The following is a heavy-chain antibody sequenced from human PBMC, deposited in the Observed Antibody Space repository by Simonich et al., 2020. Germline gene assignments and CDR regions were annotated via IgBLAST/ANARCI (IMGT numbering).Heavy chain of an antibody. CDR3: ARHAGFAFDI. J-gene: IGHJ3*02. CDR2: IYYRGST. V-gene: IGHV4-39*01. CDR1: GGSISSSSYY. Sequence: QLQLQESGPGLVKPSETLSLTCTVSGGSISSSSYYWGWIRQPPGKGLEWIWSIYYRGSTYYNPSLKHRVTRSVDTSKNQFSLKLSSVTAADTAVYYCARHAGFAFDIWGQGTMVTVSS. D-gene: IGHD6-13*01.